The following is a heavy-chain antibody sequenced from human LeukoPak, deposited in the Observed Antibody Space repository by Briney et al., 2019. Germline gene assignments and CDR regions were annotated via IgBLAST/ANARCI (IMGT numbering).Heavy chain of an antibody. J-gene: IGHJ4*02. Sequence: GGSLRLSCAAFGFTVSSNYMSWVRQAPGKGLEWVAFIRYDETKTYFGDSVKGRFSISRDNSKNTVYLQMNSLRAEDTAMYYCAKSHLPNTYSGTYYCDYWGQGTLVTVSS. V-gene: IGHV3-30*02. CDR1: GFTVSSNY. CDR2: IRYDETKT. CDR3: AKSHLPNTYSGTYYCDY. D-gene: IGHD1-26*01.